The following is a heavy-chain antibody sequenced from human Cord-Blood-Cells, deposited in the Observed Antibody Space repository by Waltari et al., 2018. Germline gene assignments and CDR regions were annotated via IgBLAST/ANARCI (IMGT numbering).Heavy chain of an antibody. CDR3: ARDRMVQGVIITHDYYYYGMDV. CDR1: GYTFTSYA. J-gene: IGHJ6*02. CDR2: INAGNGNT. D-gene: IGHD3-10*01. Sequence: QVQLVQSGAEVKKPGASVKVSCKASGYTFTSYAMHWVRQAPGPRLVRMGWINAGNGNTKYSQKFQGRVTITRDTSASTAYMELSSLRSEDTAVYYCARDRMVQGVIITHDYYYYGMDVWGQGTTVTVSS. V-gene: IGHV1-3*01.